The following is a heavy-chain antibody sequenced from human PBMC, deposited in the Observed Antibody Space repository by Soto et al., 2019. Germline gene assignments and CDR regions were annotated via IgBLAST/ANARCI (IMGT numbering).Heavy chain of an antibody. CDR3: ASVLKGYYDSSGYAFDI. Sequence: QVQLVQSGAEVKKPGSSVKVSCKASGGTFSSYAISWVRQAPGQGLEWMGGIIPIFGTANYAQKFQGRVTITAAESTRTAYMELSILRSEDTAVYYCASVLKGYYDSSGYAFDIWGQGTMVTVSS. CDR1: GGTFSSYA. V-gene: IGHV1-69*01. CDR2: IIPIFGTA. J-gene: IGHJ3*02. D-gene: IGHD3-22*01.